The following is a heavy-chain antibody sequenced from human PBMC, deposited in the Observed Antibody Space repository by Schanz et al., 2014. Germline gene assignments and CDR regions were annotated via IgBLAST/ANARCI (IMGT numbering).Heavy chain of an antibody. J-gene: IGHJ4*02. D-gene: IGHD3-10*01. CDR3: TADLWFGAVWGVW. Sequence: DVQLLESGGGLVQPGGSLRLSCAASGFTFTNYAMSWVRQAPGRGLEWVARIKSKTDGGTRDYAAPVKGRFTISTDDSKTTVYLQMNSLQTEDTPVYYCTADLWFGAVWGVWWGQGTLVTVSS. CDR2: IKSKTDGGTR. CDR1: GFTFTNYA. V-gene: IGHV3-15*01.